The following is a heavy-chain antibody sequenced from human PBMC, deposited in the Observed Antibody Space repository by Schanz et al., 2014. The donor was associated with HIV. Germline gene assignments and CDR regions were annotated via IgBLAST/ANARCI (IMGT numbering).Heavy chain of an antibody. V-gene: IGHV3-30*19. CDR1: GFTFRNFG. CDR2: ISYDGRNK. CDR3: AVTFIVVGSLATNGMDV. D-gene: IGHD3-22*01. Sequence: QEQLVESGGGVVQPGKSLRLSCAASGFTFRNFGMHWVRQAPGKGLEWVAVISYDGRNKYYTESLKGRFTISRDNSKNRLYLQMSSLRNEDTAVYYCAVTFIVVGSLATNGMDVWGQGTTVTVSS. J-gene: IGHJ6*02.